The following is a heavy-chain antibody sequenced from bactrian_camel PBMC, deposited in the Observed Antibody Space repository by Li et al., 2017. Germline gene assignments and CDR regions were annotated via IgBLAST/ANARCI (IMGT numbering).Heavy chain of an antibody. V-gene: IGHV3S6*01. CDR1: EHTTSRYC. D-gene: IGHD3*01. CDR2: IGSDGYT. Sequence: HVQLVESGGGSVQAGGSLRLSCTVSEHTTSRYCITWFREAPGKEREGVAAIGSDGYTTYEDSVKGRFTVSADNAKNILYLQMNSLKPEDTAMYYCGLDPRYYGCNYYDFDYRGKGTQVTVS. J-gene: IGHJ7*01.